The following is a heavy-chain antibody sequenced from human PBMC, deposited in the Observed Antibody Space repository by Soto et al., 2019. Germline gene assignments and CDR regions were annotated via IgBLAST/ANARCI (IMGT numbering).Heavy chain of an antibody. CDR2: ISYDGITK. CDR3: AKDMTRFLAWPHYFRGLDV. Sequence: QAQLVESGGGVVQPGRSLRLSCEASGYSFSYYGMHWVRQAPGKGLEWVAAISYDGITKYYSDSLKGRFTISKDNSKNTLYLEMNSLRPEDTAVYYCAKDMTRFLAWPHYFRGLDVWGQGTTVTVSS. J-gene: IGHJ6*02. D-gene: IGHD3-3*01. CDR1: GYSFSYYG. V-gene: IGHV3-30*18.